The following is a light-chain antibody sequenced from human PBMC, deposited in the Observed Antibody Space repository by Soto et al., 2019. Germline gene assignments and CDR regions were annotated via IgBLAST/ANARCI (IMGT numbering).Light chain of an antibody. J-gene: IGLJ1*01. CDR2: DVS. CDR3: CSYAGSYIYV. CDR1: SSDVGAYNY. Sequence: QSALTQPRSVSGSPGQSVTISCTGASSDVGAYNYVSWYQQHAGKAPKLMIYDVSKRPSGVPDRFSASKSGNTASLTISGLQAEDEADYYCCSYAGSYIYVFGTGTKLTVL. V-gene: IGLV2-11*01.